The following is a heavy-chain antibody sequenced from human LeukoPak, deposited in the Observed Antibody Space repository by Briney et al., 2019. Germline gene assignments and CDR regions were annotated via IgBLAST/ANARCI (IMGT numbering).Heavy chain of an antibody. CDR2: ISYDAINK. J-gene: IGHJ4*02. D-gene: IGHD2-2*01. V-gene: IGHV3-30*18. CDR1: GFPFRSYA. Sequence: HPGGPLRLSCAASGFPFRSYAVHWVRQAPGKGLEWVAVISYDAINKYYADSGKGRFTISRDNSKNTLYLQMNSLRAEDTAVYYCAKGYWSSTSCLKTDWGQGALVTVSS. CDR3: AKGYWSSTSCLKTD.